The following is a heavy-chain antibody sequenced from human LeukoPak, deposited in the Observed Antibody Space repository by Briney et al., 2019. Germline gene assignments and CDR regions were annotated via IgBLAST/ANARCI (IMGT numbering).Heavy chain of an antibody. J-gene: IGHJ4*02. CDR1: GYTFTSYG. CDR3: ARDLPYYYGSGSSIQRGRILIDY. D-gene: IGHD3-10*01. Sequence: ASVKVSCKASGYTFTSYGISWVRQALGQGLEWMGWISAYNGNTNYAQKLQGRVTMTTDTSTSTAYMELRSLRSDDTAVYYCARDLPYYYGSGSSIQRGRILIDYWGQGTLVTVSS. CDR2: ISAYNGNT. V-gene: IGHV1-18*01.